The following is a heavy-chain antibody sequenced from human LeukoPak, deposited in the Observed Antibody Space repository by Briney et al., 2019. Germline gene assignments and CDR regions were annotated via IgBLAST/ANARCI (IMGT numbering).Heavy chain of an antibody. D-gene: IGHD6-13*01. CDR2: FDPEDGET. CDR3: ATSLYSSSWYPLIDY. CDR1: RYTFSNYD. V-gene: IGHV1-24*01. Sequence: GASVKVSCKASRYTFSNYDINWVRQATGQGLEWMGGFDPEDGETIYAQKFQGRVTMTEDTSTDTAYMELSSLRSEDTAVYYCATSLYSSSWYPLIDYWGQGTLVTVSS. J-gene: IGHJ4*02.